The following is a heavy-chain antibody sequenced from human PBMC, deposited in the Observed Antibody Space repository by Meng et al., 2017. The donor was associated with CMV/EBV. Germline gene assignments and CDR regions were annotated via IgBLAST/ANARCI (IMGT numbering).Heavy chain of an antibody. CDR1: GFTFSSYS. CDR3: ARALLLYSSSSPGY. D-gene: IGHD6-6*01. Sequence: GESLKISCAASGFTFSSYSMNWVRQAPGKGLEWVSSISSSSSYIYYADSVKGRFTISRDNAKNSLYLQMNSLGAEDTAVYYCARALLLYSSSSPGYWGQGTLVTVSS. V-gene: IGHV3-21*01. CDR2: ISSSSSYI. J-gene: IGHJ4*02.